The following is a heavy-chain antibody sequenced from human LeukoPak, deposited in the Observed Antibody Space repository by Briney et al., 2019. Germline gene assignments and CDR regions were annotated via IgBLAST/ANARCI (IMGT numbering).Heavy chain of an antibody. CDR1: GGSISSYY. J-gene: IGHJ6*03. Sequence: SETLSLTCTVSGGSISSYYWGWIRQPPGKGLEWIGSIYYSGSTYYNPSLKSRVTMSVDTSKNQFSLKVSSVTAADTAVYYCARVFDSGSQAYFYYMDVWGKGTTVTIFS. CDR3: ARVFDSGSQAYFYYMDV. CDR2: IYYSGST. D-gene: IGHD3-10*01. V-gene: IGHV4-39*07.